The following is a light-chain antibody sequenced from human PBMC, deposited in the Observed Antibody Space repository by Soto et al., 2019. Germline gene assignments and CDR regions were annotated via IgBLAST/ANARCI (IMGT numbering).Light chain of an antibody. CDR1: NIGSKS. V-gene: IGLV3-21*04. J-gene: IGLJ2*01. CDR2: YDS. CDR3: QVWDSNNDHVV. Sequence: SYELTQPPSVSVAPGKSASITCGGNNIGSKSVHWYKQRPGQAPVLVIYYDSDRPSGIPERFSGSNSGNTATLTISRVEAGDEADYYCQVWDSNNDHVVFGGGTKLTVL.